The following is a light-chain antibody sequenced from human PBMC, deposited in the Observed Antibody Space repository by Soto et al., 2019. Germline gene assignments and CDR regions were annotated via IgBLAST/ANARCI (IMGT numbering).Light chain of an antibody. V-gene: IGLV2-14*01. CDR1: SSDVGGYNY. CDR2: DVS. Sequence: QSALTQPASVSGSPGQSITISCTGTSSDVGGYNYVSWYQQHPGKAPKLMIYDVSTRPSGVSNHFSGSKSGNTASLTISGLQPEDEADYYCNSYTSSGTGVFGTGTKLTVL. J-gene: IGLJ1*01. CDR3: NSYTSSGTGV.